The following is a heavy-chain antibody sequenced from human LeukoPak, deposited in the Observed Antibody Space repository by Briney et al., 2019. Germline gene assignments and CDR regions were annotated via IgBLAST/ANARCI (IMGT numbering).Heavy chain of an antibody. CDR2: ISWNRGSI. CDR1: GFTFDDYA. CDR3: AKAAWYGAPFDY. Sequence: LRLSYAASGFTFDDYAMHWGRQAPGKGLEGGSGISWNRGSIGYADSVKGRFTMSRDNAKNSLYLQMNSLRAEGTALYYCAKAAWYGAPFDYWGQGTLVTVSS. V-gene: IGHV3-9*01. J-gene: IGHJ4*02. D-gene: IGHD3-10*01.